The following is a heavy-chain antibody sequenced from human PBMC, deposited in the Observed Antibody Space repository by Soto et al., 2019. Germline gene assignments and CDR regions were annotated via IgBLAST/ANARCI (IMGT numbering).Heavy chain of an antibody. V-gene: IGHV4-59*01. CDR1: GGSISSYY. CDR3: ARDVGRRDGYNRWFDL. Sequence: QVQLQESGPGLVKPSETLSLTCTVSGGSISSYYWSWIRQPPGKGLEWIGYIYYSGSTNYNPSLKRRVTTSVDTSKNQFSLKLSSVTAADTAVYYCARDVGRRDGYNRWFDLWGRGTLVTVSS. D-gene: IGHD5-12*01. CDR2: IYYSGST. J-gene: IGHJ2*01.